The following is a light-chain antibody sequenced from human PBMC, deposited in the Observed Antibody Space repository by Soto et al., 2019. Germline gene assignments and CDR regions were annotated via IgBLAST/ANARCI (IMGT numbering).Light chain of an antibody. V-gene: IGKV3-20*01. J-gene: IGKJ1*01. CDR2: GAS. CDR1: QSVSSY. Sequence: EIILTQSPATLSLSPGERATLSCRASQSVSSYLAWYQQKPGQAPRLLIYGASSRATGIPDRFSGSGSGTDFTLTISRLEPGDFAVYYCQQYGSSPPITFGQGTKVDIK. CDR3: QQYGSSPPIT.